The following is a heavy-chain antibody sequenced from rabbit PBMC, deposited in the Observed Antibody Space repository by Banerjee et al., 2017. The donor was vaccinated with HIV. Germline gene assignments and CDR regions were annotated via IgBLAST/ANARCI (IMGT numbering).Heavy chain of an antibody. CDR2: IYAGSSGST. V-gene: IGHV1S45*01. J-gene: IGHJ3*01. D-gene: IGHD1-1*01. Sequence: QEQLEESGGDLVKPEGSLTLTCTASGFPLSSSYYMCWVRQAPGKGLEWIGCIYAGSSGSTDYASWAKGRFTISKTSSTTVTLQMTSLTAADTATYFCARYTSSGGGYALWGQGTLVTVS. CDR3: ARYTSSGGGYAL. CDR1: GFPLSSSYY.